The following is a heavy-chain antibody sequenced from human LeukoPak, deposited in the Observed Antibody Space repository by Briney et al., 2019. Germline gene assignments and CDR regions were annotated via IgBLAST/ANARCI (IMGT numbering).Heavy chain of an antibody. CDR3: AKSRGSGSNMARGVNFDY. V-gene: IGHV3-30*18. J-gene: IGHJ4*02. CDR1: GFTFSSYG. CDR2: ISYDGSNK. D-gene: IGHD3-10*01. Sequence: LSGGSLRLSCAASGFTFSSYGMHWVRQAPGKGLEWVAVISYDGSNKYYADSVKGRFTISRDNSKNTLYLQMNTLRAEDTAVYYCAKSRGSGSNMARGVNFDYWGQGTLVTVSS.